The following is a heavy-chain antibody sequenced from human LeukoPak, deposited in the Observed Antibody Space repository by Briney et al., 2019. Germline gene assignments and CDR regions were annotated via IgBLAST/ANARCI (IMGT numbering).Heavy chain of an antibody. D-gene: IGHD5-18*01. V-gene: IGHV1-3*01. J-gene: IGHJ6*02. CDR3: ARGELWLMWPLDYYYGMDV. Sequence: ASVKVSCKASGYTFTSYAMHWVRQAPGQRLEWMGWINAGNGNTKYSQKFQGRVTITRDTSASTAYMELSSLRSEDTAVYYCARGELWLMWPLDYYYGMDVWSQGTTVTVSS. CDR2: INAGNGNT. CDR1: GYTFTSYA.